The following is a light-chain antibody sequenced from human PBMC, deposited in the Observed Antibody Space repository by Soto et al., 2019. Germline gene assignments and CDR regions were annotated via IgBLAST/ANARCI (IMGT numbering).Light chain of an antibody. CDR3: SSYTSSSTLDV. V-gene: IGLV2-14*01. Sequence: ALTQPASVSGFPGQSITISCTGTSSDVGGYNYVSWYQQHPGRAPKLMIYEVSNRPSGFSNRFSGSKSGNTASLTISGLQAEDEADYYCSSYTSSSTLDVFGTGTKVTVL. CDR1: SSDVGGYNY. CDR2: EVS. J-gene: IGLJ1*01.